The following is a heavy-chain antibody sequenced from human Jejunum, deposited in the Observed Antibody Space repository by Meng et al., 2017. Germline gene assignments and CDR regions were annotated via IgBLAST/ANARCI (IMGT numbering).Heavy chain of an antibody. CDR1: GDSISSDNC. CDR3: ARKGGTYSTGHFPHFDY. D-gene: IGHD6-19*01. CDR2: IFRTGTS. Sequence: VLLPVPVPGLVKPSWTLPSTWPVLGDSISSDNCGGWVRQPPGKGPEWIGDIFRTGTSNYSPSLRSRVAIYMDKSKNQFSLSLNSVTAADTAVYYCARKGGTYSTGHFPHFDYWGQGTLVTVSS. V-gene: IGHV4-4*02. J-gene: IGHJ4*02.